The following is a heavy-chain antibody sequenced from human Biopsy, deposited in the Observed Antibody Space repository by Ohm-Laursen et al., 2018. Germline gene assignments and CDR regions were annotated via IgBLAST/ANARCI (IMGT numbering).Heavy chain of an antibody. V-gene: IGHV4-59*07. CDR2: IYYSGST. J-gene: IGHJ4*02. D-gene: IGHD1-26*01. CDR3: ARVGVGAPSIDYFDS. Sequence: SDTLSLTCTVSGGSIYNFFWSWIRQPPGKGLEWIGYIYYSGSTNYSPSLKSRVTISVDRSKNHFSLELSSVTAADTAVYYCARVGVGAPSIDYFDSWGQGALVTVSS. CDR1: GGSIYNFF.